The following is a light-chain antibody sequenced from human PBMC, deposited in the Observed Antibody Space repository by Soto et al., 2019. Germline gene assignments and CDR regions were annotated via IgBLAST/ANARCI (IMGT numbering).Light chain of an antibody. J-gene: IGLJ3*02. CDR1: SSDVGSYNL. CDR3: QSYDNILSGPL. CDR2: EGS. V-gene: IGLV2-23*01. Sequence: QSALTQPASVSGSPGQSITISCTGTSSDVGSYNLVSWYQQHPGKAPKLMIYEGSKRPSGVSNRFSGSKSGNTASLTISGLQAEDEADYHCQSYDNILSGPLFGGGTKLTVL.